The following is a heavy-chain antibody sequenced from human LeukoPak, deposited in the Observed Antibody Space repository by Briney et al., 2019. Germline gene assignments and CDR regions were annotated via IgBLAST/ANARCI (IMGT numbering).Heavy chain of an antibody. CDR1: GFDFSNYW. J-gene: IGHJ4*02. Sequence: GGSLRLSCAASGFDFSNYWMSWVRQTQGNGLEWVANIKQDGSEQYYVGSMKGRFTVSRDNAKNSLSLQMNSLRADDTAVYYCARNSGWSVDYWGQGALVTVSS. CDR3: ARNSGWSVDY. D-gene: IGHD6-19*01. CDR2: IKQDGSEQ. V-gene: IGHV3-7*01.